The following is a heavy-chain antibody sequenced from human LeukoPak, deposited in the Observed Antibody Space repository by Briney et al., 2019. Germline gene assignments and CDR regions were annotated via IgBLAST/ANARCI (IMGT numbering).Heavy chain of an antibody. CDR3: AKEASRGYSFAYTPIEKPYYFDY. V-gene: IGHV3-23*01. D-gene: IGHD5-18*01. CDR2: ISGSGGST. Sequence: GGSLRLSCAASGFTFSNYAMSWVRQAPGKGLEWVSAISGSGGSTYYADSVKGRFTISRDNSKNTLFLQMNSLRAEDTAVYSCAKEASRGYSFAYTPIEKPYYFDYWGQGTLVTVSS. CDR1: GFTFSNYA. J-gene: IGHJ4*02.